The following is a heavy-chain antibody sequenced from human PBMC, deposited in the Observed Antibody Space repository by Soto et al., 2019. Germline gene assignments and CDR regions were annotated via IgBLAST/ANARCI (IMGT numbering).Heavy chain of an antibody. CDR2: IWYDGGNK. V-gene: IGHV3-33*01. J-gene: IGHJ4*02. CDR1: GFTFSSYA. CDR3: ARARDHNWYYFDS. Sequence: GGSLRLSCAASGFTFSSYAMHWVRQAPGKGLEWVALIWYDGGNKYYAESVKGRFTISRENSKNTLYLQMNSLRAEDTAVYYCARARDHNWYYFDSWGQGTLVTVSS.